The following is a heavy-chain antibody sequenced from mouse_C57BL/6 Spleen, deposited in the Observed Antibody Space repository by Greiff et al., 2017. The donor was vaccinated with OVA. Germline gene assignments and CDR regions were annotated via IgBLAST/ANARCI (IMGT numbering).Heavy chain of an antibody. D-gene: IGHD4-1*01. Sequence: EVKLVESGGGLVKPGGSLKLSCAASGFTFSSYAMSWVRQTPEKRLEWVATISDGGSYTYYPDNVKGRFTISRDNAKNNLYLQMSQLKSEDTAMYYCARSLTGAGGYYAMDYWGQGTSVTVSS. J-gene: IGHJ4*01. CDR2: ISDGGSYT. V-gene: IGHV5-4*03. CDR1: GFTFSSYA. CDR3: ARSLTGAGGYYAMDY.